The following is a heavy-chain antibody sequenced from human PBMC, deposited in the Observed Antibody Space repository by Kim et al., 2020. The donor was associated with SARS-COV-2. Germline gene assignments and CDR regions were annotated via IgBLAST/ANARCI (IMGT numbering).Heavy chain of an antibody. CDR1: GYTFTSYG. J-gene: IGHJ4*02. CDR3: ARDRPPDYYDSSAHGNFDY. CDR2: ISAYNGNT. V-gene: IGHV1-18*04. D-gene: IGHD3-22*01. Sequence: ASVKVSCKASGYTFTSYGISWVRQAPGQGLEWMGWISAYNGNTNYAQKLQGRVTMTTDTSTSTAYMELRSLRSDDTAVYYCARDRPPDYYDSSAHGNFDYWGQGTLVTVSS.